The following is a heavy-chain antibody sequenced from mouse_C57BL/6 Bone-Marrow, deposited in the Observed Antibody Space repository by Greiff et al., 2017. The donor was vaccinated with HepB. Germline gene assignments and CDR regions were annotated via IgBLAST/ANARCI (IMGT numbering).Heavy chain of an antibody. CDR2: IYPGSGST. Sequence: VQGVESGAELVKPGASVKMSCKASGYTFTSYWITWVKQRPGQGLEWIGDIYPGSGSTNYNEKFKSKATLTVDTSSSTAYMQLSSLTSEDSAVYYCARLYYSNSYYAMDYWGQGTSVTVSS. CDR1: GYTFTSYW. J-gene: IGHJ4*01. CDR3: ARLYYSNSYYAMDY. V-gene: IGHV1-55*01. D-gene: IGHD2-5*01.